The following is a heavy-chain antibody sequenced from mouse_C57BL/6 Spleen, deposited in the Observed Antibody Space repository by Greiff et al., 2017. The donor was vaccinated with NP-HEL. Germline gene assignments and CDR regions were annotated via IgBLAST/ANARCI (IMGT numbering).Heavy chain of an antibody. CDR3: ARGDGSSYEVDY. V-gene: IGHV1-53*01. Sequence: VQLQQPGTELVKPGASVKLSCKASGYTFTSYWMHWVKQRPGQGLEWIGNINPSNGGTNYNEKFKSKATLTVDKSSSTAYMQLSSLTSEDSALYYCARGDGSSYEVDYWGQGTTLTVSS. CDR2: INPSNGGT. J-gene: IGHJ2*01. D-gene: IGHD1-1*01. CDR1: GYTFTSYW.